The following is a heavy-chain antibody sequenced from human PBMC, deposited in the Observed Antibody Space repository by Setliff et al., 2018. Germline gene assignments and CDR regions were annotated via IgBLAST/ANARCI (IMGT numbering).Heavy chain of an antibody. Sequence: ASVKVSCKASGYTFTSFGLSWVLQAPGQGLEWLGWISASNGNTNSAHKFQGIVTMTRDTSTSTVYMDMSSLRSEDTAVYYCARDVFPYHYEGAFDIWGQGTMVTVSS. CDR1: GYTFTSFG. V-gene: IGHV1-18*04. J-gene: IGHJ3*02. D-gene: IGHD3-22*01. CDR3: ARDVFPYHYEGAFDI. CDR2: ISASNGNT.